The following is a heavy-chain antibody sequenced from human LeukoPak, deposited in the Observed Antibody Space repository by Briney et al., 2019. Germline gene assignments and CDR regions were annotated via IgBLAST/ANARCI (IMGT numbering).Heavy chain of an antibody. J-gene: IGHJ4*02. CDR3: ARADVVPAAILVY. D-gene: IGHD2-2*02. CDR2: INHSGST. V-gene: IGHV4-34*01. CDR1: GGSFSGYY. Sequence: SETLSLTCAVYGGSFSGYYWSWIRQPPGKGLEWIGEINHSGSTNYNPSLKSRVTISVDTSKNQFSLKLSSVTAADTAVYYCARADVVPAAILVYWGQGTLVTVSS.